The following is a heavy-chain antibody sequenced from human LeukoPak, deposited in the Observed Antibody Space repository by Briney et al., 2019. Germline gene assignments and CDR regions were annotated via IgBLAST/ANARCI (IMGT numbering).Heavy chain of an antibody. D-gene: IGHD5-24*01. CDR1: GYIFTPHH. V-gene: IGHV1-3*01. CDR3: AMSVEMPPIPSFDY. J-gene: IGHJ4*02. CDR2: VSAANNP. Sequence: ASVKVSCKPSGYIFTPHHIHWMRQAPGQGLELLGWVSAANNPEYSQKFQGRVVITRDASATTSYLELNSLRSEDTAVHYCAMSVEMPPIPSFDYWGQGTLVTVSS.